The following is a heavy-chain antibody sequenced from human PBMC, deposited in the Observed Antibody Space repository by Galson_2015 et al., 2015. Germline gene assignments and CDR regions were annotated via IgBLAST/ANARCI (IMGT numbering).Heavy chain of an antibody. CDR1: GFTFSSYG. CDR3: ASPPGYCSGGSCYSFDY. V-gene: IGHV3-30*03. D-gene: IGHD2-15*01. J-gene: IGHJ4*02. Sequence: SLRLSCAASGFTFSSYGMHWVRQAPGEGLEWVAVISYDGSNKYYADSVKGRFTISRDNSKNTLYLQMNSLRAEDTAVYYCASPPGYCSGGSCYSFDYWGQGTLVTVSS. CDR2: ISYDGSNK.